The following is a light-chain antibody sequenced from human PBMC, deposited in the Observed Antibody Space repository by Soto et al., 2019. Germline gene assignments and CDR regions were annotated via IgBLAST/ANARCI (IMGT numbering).Light chain of an antibody. CDR1: QSGTNY. CDR3: MQSDEWLRT. CDR2: ETS. J-gene: IGKJ2*01. V-gene: IGKV3-11*01. Sequence: EVVLTQSPATLSLSPGERATLSCSASQSGTNYVAWFQQKPGQAPRLLIYETSKRATGIPARLSGGGSGTDFTLTISSLEPGDCAVYYCMQSDEWLRTFGQGTKLEIK.